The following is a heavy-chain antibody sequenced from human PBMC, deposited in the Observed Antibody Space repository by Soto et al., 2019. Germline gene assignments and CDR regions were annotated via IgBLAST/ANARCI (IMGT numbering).Heavy chain of an antibody. CDR1: GFTFSSYA. CDR2: ISDDGTNK. Sequence: QVQLVESGGGVVQPGRSLRLSCAASGFTFSSYAMHWVRQPPGKGLEWVTLISDDGTNKYYEDSVKGRFTISRDNSKNTLYLQMNSLRDEDTAVYYCARAPYNSGWYEEYWGQGTLVTVSS. V-gene: IGHV3-30-3*01. CDR3: ARAPYNSGWYEEY. J-gene: IGHJ4*02. D-gene: IGHD6-19*01.